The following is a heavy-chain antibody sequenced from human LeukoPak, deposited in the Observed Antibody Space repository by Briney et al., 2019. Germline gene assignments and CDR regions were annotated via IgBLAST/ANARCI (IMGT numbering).Heavy chain of an antibody. CDR2: ISTSSSTI. CDR1: GFTFSNYN. J-gene: IGHJ4*02. D-gene: IGHD6-19*01. CDR3: ARKGLAVAAGLDY. Sequence: GGSLRLSCAASGFTFSNYNMNWVRQAPGKGLEWISYISTSSSTIYYADSVKGRFTISRDNANNSLYLQMNSLRAEDTAIYYCARKGLAVAAGLDYWGQGTLVTVSS. V-gene: IGHV3-48*01.